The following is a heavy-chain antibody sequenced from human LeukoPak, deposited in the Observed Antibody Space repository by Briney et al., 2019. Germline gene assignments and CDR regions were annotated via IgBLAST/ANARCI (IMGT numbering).Heavy chain of an antibody. D-gene: IGHD2-15*01. Sequence: PGGSLRLSCAASGFTFSSYGMHWVRQAPGKGLEWVAVIWYDGSNKYYADSVKGRFTISRDNSKNTLYLQMNSLRAEDTAVYYCARGIPGGPDRIRYCSGGSCGDDAFDIWGQGTMVTVSS. CDR1: GFTFSSYG. V-gene: IGHV3-33*01. J-gene: IGHJ3*02. CDR2: IWYDGSNK. CDR3: ARGIPGGPDRIRYCSGGSCGDDAFDI.